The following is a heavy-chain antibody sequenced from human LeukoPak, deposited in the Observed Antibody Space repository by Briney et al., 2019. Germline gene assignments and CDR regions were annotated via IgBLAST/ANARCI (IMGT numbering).Heavy chain of an antibody. CDR1: GFSFSVYW. V-gene: IGHV3-74*01. CDR2: IKTDGSIT. Sequence: GGSLRLSCAASGFSFSVYWMHWVRQAPGKGPVWVSRIKTDGSITDYADSVKGRFTISRDNAKNTLYLQMNSLRAEDTAVYYCARSSIAAPRHKEYFQHWGQGTLVSVSS. CDR3: ARSSIAAPRHKEYFQH. D-gene: IGHD6-6*01. J-gene: IGHJ1*01.